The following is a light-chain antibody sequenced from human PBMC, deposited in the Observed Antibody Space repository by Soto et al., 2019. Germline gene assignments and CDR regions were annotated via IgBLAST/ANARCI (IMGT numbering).Light chain of an antibody. V-gene: IGKV3-20*01. J-gene: IGKJ2*01. Sequence: EIVLTQSPGTLSLSLGERVTLSCRASQSVSSNYLAWYQQKPGQAPRLLIYGVSSRPTGIPDRFTGSGSGRDFALTISRLEPEDFAVYYCQQYGRSPYSFGQGTKLEIK. CDR1: QSVSSNY. CDR3: QQYGRSPYS. CDR2: GVS.